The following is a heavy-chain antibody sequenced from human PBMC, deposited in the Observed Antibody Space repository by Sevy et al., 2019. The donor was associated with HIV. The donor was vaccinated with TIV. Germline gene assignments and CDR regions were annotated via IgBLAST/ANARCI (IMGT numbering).Heavy chain of an antibody. V-gene: IGHV3-49*03. J-gene: IGHJ3*02. CDR2: IRSKAYGGTT. D-gene: IGHD2-2*01. Sequence: GGSLRLSCTASGFTFGDYAMSWFRQAPGKGLEWVGFIRSKAYGGTTEYAASVKGRFTISRDDSKSIDYLQMNSLKTEDTAVYYCTREGDGELVVVVPAAGDAFDIWGQGTMVTVSS. CDR1: GFTFGDYA. CDR3: TREGDGELVVVVPAAGDAFDI.